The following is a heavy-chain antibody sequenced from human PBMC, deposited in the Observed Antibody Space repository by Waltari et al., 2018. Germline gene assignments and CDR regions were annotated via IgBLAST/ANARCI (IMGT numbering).Heavy chain of an antibody. J-gene: IGHJ6*03. Sequence: EVQLVESGGGLVQPGGSLRLSCAASGFTFSSYWMGWVRQAPGKGLEWVANIKQDGSEKYYVDSVKGRFTISRDNAKNSLYLQMNSLRAEDTAVYYCARITIFGVAAMDVWGKGTTVTVSS. D-gene: IGHD3-3*01. CDR3: ARITIFGVAAMDV. CDR2: IKQDGSEK. CDR1: GFTFSSYW. V-gene: IGHV3-7*01.